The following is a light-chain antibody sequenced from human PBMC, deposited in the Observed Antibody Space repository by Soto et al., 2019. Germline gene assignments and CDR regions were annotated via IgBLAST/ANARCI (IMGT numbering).Light chain of an antibody. J-gene: IGKJ2*03. CDR3: QQYNRYSPYG. CDR1: ESISNW. V-gene: IGKV1-5*01. CDR2: DAS. Sequence: DIQMTQSPSTLSASVGDRVTITCRASESISNWLAWYQQKPGKAPKLLIYDASSLESGVPSRFSGSGSGTEFALTITSRQPDDFASCCGQQYNRYSPYGFGQGTKLEIK.